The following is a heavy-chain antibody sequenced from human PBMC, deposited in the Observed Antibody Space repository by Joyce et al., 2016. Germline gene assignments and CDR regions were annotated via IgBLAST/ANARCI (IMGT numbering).Heavy chain of an antibody. V-gene: IGHV1-69*02. J-gene: IGHJ6*02. CDR3: AGTFNYPHHDGMDV. Sequence: QVHLVQSGAEVKKSGSSVRVSCKASGGSFNKYTVSWVRQAPGPGLAWMGRGIPMWKMTNYAQEFQGRVTITADTSTTTAYMQLTGLRFDDTAVYFCAGTFNYPHHDGMDVWGQGTTVTVSS. D-gene: IGHD4-11*01. CDR1: GGSFNKYT. CDR2: GIPMWKMT.